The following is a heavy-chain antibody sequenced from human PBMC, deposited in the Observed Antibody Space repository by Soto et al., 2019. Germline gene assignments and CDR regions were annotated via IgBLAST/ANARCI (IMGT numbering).Heavy chain of an antibody. V-gene: IGHV3-21*01. CDR3: ARDPLRDAYYYGMDV. Sequence: EVQLVESGGGLVKPGGSLRLSCAASGFTFSSYSMNWVRQAPGKGLEWVSSISSSSSYIYYADSVKGRFTISRDNAKNSLYLQMNSLRAEDTAVYYGARDPLRDAYYYGMDVCGQGTTVTVSS. CDR1: GFTFSSYS. J-gene: IGHJ6*02. D-gene: IGHD3-16*01. CDR2: ISSSSSYI.